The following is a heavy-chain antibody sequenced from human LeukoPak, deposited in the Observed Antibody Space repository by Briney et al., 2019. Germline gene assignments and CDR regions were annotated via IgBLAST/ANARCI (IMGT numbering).Heavy chain of an antibody. CDR1: GYTLTELS. Sequence: ASVKVSCKVSGYTLTELSMHWVRQAPGKGLEWMGGFDPEDGETIYAQKFQGRVTMTEDTSTDTAYMELSRLRSDDTAVYYCARGLYGSSSWYGDYWGQGTLVTVSS. CDR3: ARGLYGSSSWYGDY. J-gene: IGHJ4*02. CDR2: FDPEDGET. V-gene: IGHV1-24*01. D-gene: IGHD6-13*01.